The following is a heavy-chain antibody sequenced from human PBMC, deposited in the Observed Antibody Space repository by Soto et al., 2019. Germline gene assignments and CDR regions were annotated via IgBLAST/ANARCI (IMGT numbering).Heavy chain of an antibody. CDR2: IDPSDSYT. J-gene: IGHJ6*04. CDR1: GYSFTSYW. D-gene: IGHD6-19*01. V-gene: IGHV5-10-1*01. CDR3: GRSTPSHRGWYEGGYYNYGMAV. Sequence: PGESLKISCKGSGYSFTSYWISWVRQMPGKGLEWMGRIDPSDSYTNYSPSFQGHVTISADKSISTAYLQWSSLKASDTAMYYCGRSTPSHRGWYEGGYYNYGMAVGGKGPRVTVS.